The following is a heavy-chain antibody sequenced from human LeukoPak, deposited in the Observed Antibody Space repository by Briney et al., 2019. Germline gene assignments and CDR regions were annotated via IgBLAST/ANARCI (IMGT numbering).Heavy chain of an antibody. D-gene: IGHD6-19*01. CDR1: GYTFTSYG. CDR3: ARERLKWLAYHPDY. Sequence: VASVKVSCKASGYTFTSYGISWVRQAPGQGLEWMGWISAYNGNTNYAQKFQGRVTMTRDTSISTAYMELSRLRSDDTAVYYCARERLKWLAYHPDYWGQGTLVTVSS. J-gene: IGHJ4*02. CDR2: ISAYNGNT. V-gene: IGHV1-18*01.